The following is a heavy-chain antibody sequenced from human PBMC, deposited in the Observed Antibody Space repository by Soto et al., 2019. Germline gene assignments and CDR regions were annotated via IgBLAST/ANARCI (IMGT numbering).Heavy chain of an antibody. CDR1: GFIFNTYT. D-gene: IGHD3-16*01. V-gene: IGHV3-21*01. CDR3: ARGYDALDY. Sequence: GSLRLSCAASGFIFNTYTMNWVRQAPGKGLEWVSSISSSSNYIFYADSVKGRFTISRDNAKNSLYLQMKSLRAEDTAVYYCARGYDALDYWGQGALVTVSS. J-gene: IGHJ4*02. CDR2: ISSSSNYI.